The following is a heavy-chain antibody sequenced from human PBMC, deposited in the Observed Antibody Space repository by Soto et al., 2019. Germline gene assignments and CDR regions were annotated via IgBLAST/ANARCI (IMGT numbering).Heavy chain of an antibody. Sequence: SETLSLTCTVSGGSISSYYWSWIRQPPGKGLEWIGYIYYSGSTNYNPSLKSRVTISVDTSKNQFSLKLSSVTAADTAVYYCATESWEEYSRSSHFDYWGQGTLAPVSS. V-gene: IGHV4-59*01. D-gene: IGHD6-6*01. CDR1: GGSISSYY. CDR3: ATESWEEYSRSSHFDY. J-gene: IGHJ4*02. CDR2: IYYSGST.